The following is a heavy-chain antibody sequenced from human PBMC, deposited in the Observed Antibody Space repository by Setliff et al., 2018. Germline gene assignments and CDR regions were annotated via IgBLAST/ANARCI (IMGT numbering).Heavy chain of an antibody. D-gene: IGHD6-25*01. CDR1: GYRFTTYW. J-gene: IGHJ3*02. CDR2: VFSGDSDT. V-gene: IGHV5-51*01. Sequence: GESLKISCKGSGYRFTTYWIGWVRQMPGKGLEWMGIVFSGDSDTRYSPSFQGQVTMSADKSINTAYLQRSSLEASDTAMYYCARLGAPASHDAFDIWGQGTMVTVSS. CDR3: ARLGAPASHDAFDI.